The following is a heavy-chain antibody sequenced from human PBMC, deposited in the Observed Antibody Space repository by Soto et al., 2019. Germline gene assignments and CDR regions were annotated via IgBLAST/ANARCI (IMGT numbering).Heavy chain of an antibody. CDR2: IIPLFGTA. CDR1: GGTFSTYA. V-gene: IGHV1-69*01. J-gene: IGHJ4*02. CDR3: ARPKGSYSSGYSCFDY. D-gene: IGHD6-19*01. Sequence: QVQLVQSGAEVKQPGSSVKVSCKTSGGTFSTYAIYWVRQAPGQGLEWMGAIIPLFGTADYAQKFQDRVTITADESMSTASMVLSRLRSEDTVVYYCARPKGSYSSGYSCFDYWGQGTLVTVSS.